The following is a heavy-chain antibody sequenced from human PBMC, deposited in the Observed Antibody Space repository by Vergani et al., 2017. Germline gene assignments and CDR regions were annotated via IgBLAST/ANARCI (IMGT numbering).Heavy chain of an antibody. Sequence: QVQLVESGGGVVQPGGSLRLSCAASGFTFNSYGMHWVRQAPGKGLEWVASIRSDESRRYYGDSMEGPFTISRDNSKNTLYLQMKSLRPEDTAVYYCAKEGGRYCSGGTCYLEYWVQGTLGIVSS. CDR1: GFTFNSYG. J-gene: IGHJ4*02. D-gene: IGHD2-15*01. CDR3: AKEGGRYCSGGTCYLEY. CDR2: IRSDESRR. V-gene: IGHV3-30*02.